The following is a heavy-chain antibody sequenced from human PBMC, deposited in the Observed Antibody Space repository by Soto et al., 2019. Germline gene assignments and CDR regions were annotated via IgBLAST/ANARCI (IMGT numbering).Heavy chain of an antibody. CDR3: ARLDRNYFYMDV. V-gene: IGHV4-59*08. CDR2: FYYSGST. Sequence: SETLSLTCTVSGGSISSYYWSWIRQPPGKGLEWIGYFYYSGSTNYNPSLKSRVAISVDTSKNQFSLKLNSVTAADTAVYYCARLDRNYFYMDVWGKGTTVTVSS. CDR1: GGSISSYY. J-gene: IGHJ6*03.